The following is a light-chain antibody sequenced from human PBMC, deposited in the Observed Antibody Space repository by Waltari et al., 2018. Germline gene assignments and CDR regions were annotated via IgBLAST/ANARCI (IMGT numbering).Light chain of an antibody. Sequence: EIVLTQSPATLSLSPGERATISCRASQSINSYLAWYQQKPGQAPRLLIYDASNRATGIPARFSGSGSGTDFTLTISSLEPEDFAVYYCQQRRDWPLSFGGGTKVEIK. CDR1: QSINSY. CDR3: QQRRDWPLS. V-gene: IGKV3-11*01. CDR2: DAS. J-gene: IGKJ4*01.